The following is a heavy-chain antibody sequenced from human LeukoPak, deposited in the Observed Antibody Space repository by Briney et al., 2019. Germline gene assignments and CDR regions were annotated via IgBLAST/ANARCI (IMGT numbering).Heavy chain of an antibody. CDR2: ISSSGST. Sequence: SETLSLTCTVSGDSISSGDYYWSWIRQPAGKGLEWIGRISSSGSTNYNPSLKSRVTISVDTSKNQFSLKLSSVTAADTAVYYCARSHYDSSAYYAPGLFDPWGQGTLVTVSS. J-gene: IGHJ5*02. D-gene: IGHD3-22*01. CDR3: ARSHYDSSAYYAPGLFDP. V-gene: IGHV4-61*02. CDR1: GDSISSGDYY.